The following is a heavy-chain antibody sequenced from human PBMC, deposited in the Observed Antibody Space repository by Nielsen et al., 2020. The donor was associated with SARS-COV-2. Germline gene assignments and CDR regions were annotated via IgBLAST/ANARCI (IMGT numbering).Heavy chain of an antibody. D-gene: IGHD6-13*01. V-gene: IGHV3-30-3*01. CDR2: ISYDGSNK. CDR3: ARVDSSSWYYYYYYYGMDV. J-gene: IGHJ6*02. Sequence: VRQAPGKGLEWVALISYDGSNKYYADSVKGRFTISRDNSKNTLYLQMNSLRAEDTAVYYCARVDSSSWYYYYYYYGMDVWGQGTTVTVSS.